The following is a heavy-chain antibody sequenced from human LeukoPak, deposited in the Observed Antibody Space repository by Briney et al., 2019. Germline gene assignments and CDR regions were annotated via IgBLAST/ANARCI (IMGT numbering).Heavy chain of an antibody. CDR2: INPNSGGT. V-gene: IGHV1-2*02. CDR1: GYTSTGYY. CDR3: ATAYYDGSVYYPDSFDI. J-gene: IGHJ3*02. Sequence: ASVKVSCRASGYTSTGYYMHWVRTAPGQRLERMGWINPNSGGTNNPQTFQGRVTLTRATSITTAYMDLSRLRSDDPAVYYCATAYYDGSVYYPDSFDIWGQGTMVSVSS. D-gene: IGHD3-22*01.